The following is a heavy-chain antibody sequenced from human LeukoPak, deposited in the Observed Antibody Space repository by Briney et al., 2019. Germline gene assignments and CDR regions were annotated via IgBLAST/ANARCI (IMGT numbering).Heavy chain of an antibody. V-gene: IGHV3-23*01. CDR1: GFTFSSYA. CDR3: AAQVLLRGAFDI. Sequence: GGSLRLSCAASGFTFSSYAMSWARQAPGKGLEWVSAISGSGGSTYYADSVKGRFTISRDNSKNTLYLQMNSLRAEDTAVYYCAAQVLLRGAFDIWGQGTMVTVSS. CDR2: ISGSGGST. D-gene: IGHD2/OR15-2a*01. J-gene: IGHJ3*02.